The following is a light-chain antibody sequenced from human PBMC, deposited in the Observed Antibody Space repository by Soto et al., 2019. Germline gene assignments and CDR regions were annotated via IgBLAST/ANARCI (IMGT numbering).Light chain of an antibody. J-gene: IGKJ5*01. Sequence: DVVMTPSPLSLPVTPGEPASISCRSIQSLLHSNGNKYLVWSLQTPGQPPQLLLYLSSNRASGVPDRFNGSGSATDFTLKVTRVEAEDVGTYYCLQGLQTPISFGRATRLEIK. V-gene: IGKV2-28*01. CDR1: QSLLHSNGNKY. CDR3: LQGLQTPIS. CDR2: LSS.